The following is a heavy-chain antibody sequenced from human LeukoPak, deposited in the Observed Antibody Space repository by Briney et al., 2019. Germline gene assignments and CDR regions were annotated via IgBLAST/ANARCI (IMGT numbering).Heavy chain of an antibody. CDR2: IYYSGST. CDR3: ASQPHCGGDCPVVTRYYFDY. Sequence: PSETLSLTCTVSGGSVSSYYWSWIRQPPGKGLAWIGYIYYSGSTNYNPSLKSRVTISVDTSKNQFSLKLSSVTAADTAVYYCASQPHCGGDCPVVTRYYFDYWGQGTLVTVSS. J-gene: IGHJ4*02. V-gene: IGHV4-59*02. D-gene: IGHD2-21*02. CDR1: GGSVSSYY.